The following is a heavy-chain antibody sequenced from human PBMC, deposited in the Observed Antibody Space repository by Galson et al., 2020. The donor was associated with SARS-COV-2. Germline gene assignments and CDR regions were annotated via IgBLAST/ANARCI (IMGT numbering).Heavy chain of an antibody. J-gene: IGHJ4*02. Sequence: SETLSLTCSVSGGAINNYYWIWIRQTPGQGLEWIGFFYHSGTTNYNPSLKSRVTISDDTSKNQLSLKLSSVTAADTAVYYCAKSPGGSGSYSLHDWGQGILVTVSS. V-gene: IGHV4-59*03. CDR2: FYHSGTT. CDR1: GGAINNYY. D-gene: IGHD3-10*01. CDR3: AKSPGGSGSYSLHD.